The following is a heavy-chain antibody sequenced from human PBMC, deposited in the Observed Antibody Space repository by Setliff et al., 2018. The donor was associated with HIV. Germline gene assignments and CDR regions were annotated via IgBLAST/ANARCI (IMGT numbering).Heavy chain of an antibody. D-gene: IGHD3-10*02. CDR2: ISHSGST. J-gene: IGHJ4*02. CDR1: GGSISSHY. CDR3: ARVVQSNSRPFDS. Sequence: SETLSLTCTVSGGSISSHYWSWIRQPPGKGLEWIGEISHSGSTKYNPSLRSRVTISVDTSKNQFSLKLISVTAADTAVYYCARVVQSNSRPFDSWGQGTLVTVSS. V-gene: IGHV4-59*11.